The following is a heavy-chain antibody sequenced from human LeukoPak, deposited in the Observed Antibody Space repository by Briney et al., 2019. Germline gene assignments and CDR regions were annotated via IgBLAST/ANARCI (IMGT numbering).Heavy chain of an antibody. V-gene: IGHV4-4*09. CDR2: IQVNGDT. D-gene: IGHD2-15*01. J-gene: IGHJ4*02. Sequence: SETLSLTCTLPDDSVSGHYWSWIRKAQGKGLECIGYIQVNGDTNYNPSLKDRGTLSLDTSKNQFSLRLRSVTAADTAVYYCARTARYFDSWGPGTLVTVSS. CDR1: DDSVSGHY. CDR3: ARTARYFDS.